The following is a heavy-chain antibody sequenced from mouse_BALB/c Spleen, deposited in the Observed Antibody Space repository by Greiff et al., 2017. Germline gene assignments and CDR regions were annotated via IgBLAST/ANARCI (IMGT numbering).Heavy chain of an antibody. D-gene: IGHD2-3*01. J-gene: IGHJ3*01. CDR1: GFTFSSYT. CDR3: AIRPDGSFDD. Sequence: EVQLVESGGGLAQPGGSLKLSCAASGFTFSSYTMPWVRQSPEQRLEWVAYISHGGGCTYYPDTVKGRFTISRDNAKNTLYLQMSSLKSEDTAMYYCAIRPDGSFDDWGQGTLVTVSA. V-gene: IGHV5-12-2*01. CDR2: ISHGGGCT.